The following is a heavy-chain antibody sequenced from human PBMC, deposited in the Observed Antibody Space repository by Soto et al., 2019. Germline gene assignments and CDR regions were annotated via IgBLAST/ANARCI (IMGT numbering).Heavy chain of an antibody. D-gene: IGHD3-16*01. Sequence: GGSLRLSCAASGFTFSSYAMSWVRQAPGKGLEWVSAISGSGGSTYYADSVKGRFTISRDNSKNTLYLQMNSLRAEDTAVYYCAKDASQANYYYYYYMDVWGKGTTVTVSS. CDR2: ISGSGGST. J-gene: IGHJ6*03. V-gene: IGHV3-23*01. CDR1: GFTFSSYA. CDR3: AKDASQANYYYYYYMDV.